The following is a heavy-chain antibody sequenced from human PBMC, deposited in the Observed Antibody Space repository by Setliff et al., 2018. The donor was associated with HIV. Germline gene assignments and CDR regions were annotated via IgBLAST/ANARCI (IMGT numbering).Heavy chain of an antibody. CDR1: GFTFSNYV. V-gene: IGHV3-23*01. CDR2: ISGLSNVR. CDR3: AKWYNADWYFFDY. J-gene: IGHJ4*02. Sequence: PGGSLRLSCAASGFTFSNYVMTWVRQAQGKGLEWVSAISGLSNVRNYADSVKGRFTISRDNSKNTLFLQVSSLRADDTAVYYCAKWYNADWYFFDYWGQGTLVTVSS. D-gene: IGHD1-20*01.